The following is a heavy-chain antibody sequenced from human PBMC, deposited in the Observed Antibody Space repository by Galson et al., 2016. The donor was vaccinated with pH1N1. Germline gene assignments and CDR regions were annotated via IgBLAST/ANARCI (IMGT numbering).Heavy chain of an antibody. CDR3: LKLGSSGYYYGRFDS. V-gene: IGHV3-23*01. Sequence: SLRLSCAASGFTFNIFAMSWVRQAPGKGPEWVSSISASGANTNYADPVKGRFTIPRDNPNNTLYPQTNSLGGEETAIYYCLKLGSSGYYYGRFDSWGQGTLVTVSS. J-gene: IGHJ4*02. D-gene: IGHD3-22*01. CDR1: GFTFNIFA. CDR2: ISASGANT.